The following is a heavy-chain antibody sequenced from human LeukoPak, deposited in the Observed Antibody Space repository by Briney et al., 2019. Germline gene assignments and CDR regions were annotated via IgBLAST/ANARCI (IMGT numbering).Heavy chain of an antibody. D-gene: IGHD5-18*01. J-gene: IGHJ4*02. CDR1: GYTFTGYY. Sequence: ASGKVSCKASGYTFTGYYMHWVRQAPGQGLEWMGWINPNSGGTNYAQKFQGRVTMTRDTSISTACMELSRLRSDDTAVYYCARVDTAMVPYFDYWGQGTLVTVSS. CDR3: ARVDTAMVPYFDY. CDR2: INPNSGGT. V-gene: IGHV1-2*02.